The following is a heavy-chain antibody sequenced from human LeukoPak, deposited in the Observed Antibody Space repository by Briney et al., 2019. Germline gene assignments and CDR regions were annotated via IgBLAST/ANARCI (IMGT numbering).Heavy chain of an antibody. CDR2: IYTSGST. V-gene: IGHV4-4*07. D-gene: IGHD6-13*01. J-gene: IGHJ5*02. CDR3: ARGPSIAAAYNWFDP. CDR1: GGSISSYY. Sequence: SETLSLTCTVSGGSISSYYWSWIRQPAGKGLEWIGRIYTSGSTNYNRSLKSRVTMSVDTSKNQFSLKLSSVTAADTAVYYCARGPSIAAAYNWFDPWGQGTLVTVSS.